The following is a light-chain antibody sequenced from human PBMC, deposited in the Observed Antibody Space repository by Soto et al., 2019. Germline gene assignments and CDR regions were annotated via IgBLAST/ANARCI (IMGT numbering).Light chain of an antibody. CDR2: GAS. CDR1: QSVSNN. J-gene: IGKJ1*01. Sequence: IVMTQSPATLSVSPGERATLSCRASQSVSNNLAWYQQKPGQAPRLLIYGASTRATGIPARFSGSGSGTEFTLNISSLQAEDFELYYGQQYNNWARTCRQGTKGDI. CDR3: QQYNNWART. V-gene: IGKV3-15*01.